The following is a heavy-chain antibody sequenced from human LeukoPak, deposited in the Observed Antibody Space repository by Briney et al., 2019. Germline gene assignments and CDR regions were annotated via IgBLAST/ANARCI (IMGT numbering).Heavy chain of an antibody. D-gene: IGHD1-26*01. CDR1: GFSFSSYE. CDR2: ISSSGGTI. CDR3: ARKTVGAKNWFDP. J-gene: IGHJ5*02. V-gene: IGHV3-48*03. Sequence: GGSLRLSRAASGFSFSSYEMNWFRQAPGKGLEWVSYISSSGGTIYCADSVKGRFTISRDNAKNSLYLQMNSLGAEDSAVYYCARKTVGAKNWFDPWGQGTLVTVSS.